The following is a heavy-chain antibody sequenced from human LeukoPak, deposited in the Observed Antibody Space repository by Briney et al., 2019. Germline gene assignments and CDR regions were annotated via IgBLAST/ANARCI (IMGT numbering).Heavy chain of an antibody. V-gene: IGHV4-34*01. Sequence: SETLSLTCAVYGGSFSGYYWSWIRQPPGKGLEWIGEIYHSGSTNYNPSLKSRVTISVDTSKNQFSLHLNSVTPEDTAVYYCARDRPTTMGDYWGQGTLVTVSS. J-gene: IGHJ4*02. CDR1: GGSFSGYY. CDR3: ARDRPTTMGDY. D-gene: IGHD1-14*01. CDR2: IYHSGST.